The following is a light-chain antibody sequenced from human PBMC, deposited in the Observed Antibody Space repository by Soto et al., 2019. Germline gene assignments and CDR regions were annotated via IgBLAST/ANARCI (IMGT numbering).Light chain of an antibody. CDR2: GAS. J-gene: IGKJ1*01. CDR1: QSGFSTY. Sequence: EIVLTQSPGTLSVSPGERVTLSCRASQSGFSTYLAWFQQKPGQAPRLLIFGASTRAAGVPDRFSGSGSATDFTLTISRLEPEDFAVYYCHQYGSSPRTFGQGTKVEIK. V-gene: IGKV3-20*01. CDR3: HQYGSSPRT.